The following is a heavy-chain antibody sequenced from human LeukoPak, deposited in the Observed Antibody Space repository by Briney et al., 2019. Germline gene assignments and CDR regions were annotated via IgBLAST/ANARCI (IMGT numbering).Heavy chain of an antibody. CDR2: IHYTGAT. D-gene: IGHD3-9*01. V-gene: IGHV4-34*01. CDR3: ARGNILTGYCFDY. CDR1: GGSITGCY. J-gene: IGHJ4*02. Sequence: SETLSLTCAVYGGSITGCYWSWIRQTPGRGLEWVGEIHYTGATSYNPSLKSRATISTDTSKNQFSLRLSSVTAADTAVYYCARGNILTGYCFDYWGQGTLVTVSS.